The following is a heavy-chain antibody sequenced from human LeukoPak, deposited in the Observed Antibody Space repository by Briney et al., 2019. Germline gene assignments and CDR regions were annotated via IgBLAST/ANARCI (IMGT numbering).Heavy chain of an antibody. V-gene: IGHV3-23*01. Sequence: PGGSLRLSCAASGFTFSSYAMSWDRQAPGKGLEWVSAISGSGGSTYYADSVKGRFTISRDNSKNTLYLQMNSLRAEDTAVYYCAECTSSGWYDLFDYWGQGTLVTVSS. J-gene: IGHJ4*02. CDR2: ISGSGGST. CDR3: AECTSSGWYDLFDY. CDR1: GFTFSSYA. D-gene: IGHD6-19*01.